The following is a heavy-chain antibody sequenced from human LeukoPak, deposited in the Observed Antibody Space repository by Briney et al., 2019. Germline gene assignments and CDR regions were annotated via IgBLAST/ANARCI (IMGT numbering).Heavy chain of an antibody. D-gene: IGHD3-9*01. CDR3: ASGRDILTGYFPIIEY. J-gene: IGHJ4*02. CDR2: ISSSSSYI. V-gene: IGHV3-21*01. CDR1: GFTFEDYT. Sequence: PGGSLRLSCAASGFTFEDYTKHWVRQAPGKGLEWVSSISSSSSYIYYADSVKGRFTISRDNAKNSLYLQMNSLRAEDTAVYYCASGRDILTGYFPIIEYWGQGTLVTVSS.